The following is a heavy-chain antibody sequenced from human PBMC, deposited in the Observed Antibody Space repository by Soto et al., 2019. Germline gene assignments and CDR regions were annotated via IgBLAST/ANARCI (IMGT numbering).Heavy chain of an antibody. V-gene: IGHV1-69*13. CDR3: ARYYRDAFDI. J-gene: IGHJ3*02. Sequence: GASVKVSCKASGGTFSSYAISWVRQAPGQGLEWMGGIIPIFGTANYAQKFQGRVTITADESTSTAYMELSSLRSEDTAVYYCARYYRDAFDIWGQGTMVTVSS. CDR1: GGTFSSYA. D-gene: IGHD3-10*01. CDR2: IIPIFGTA.